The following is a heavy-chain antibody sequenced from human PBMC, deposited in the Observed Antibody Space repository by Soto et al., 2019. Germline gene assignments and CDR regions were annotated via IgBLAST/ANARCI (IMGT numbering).Heavy chain of an antibody. V-gene: IGHV5-51*01. J-gene: IGHJ6*03. CDR2: IYPGDSDT. CDR3: ARQGAWSGYYTSYYYYYYMDV. CDR1: GYSFTSYW. Sequence: GESLKISCKGSGYSFTSYWIGWVRQMPGKGLEWMGIIYPGDSDTRYSPSFQGQVTISADKSISTAYLQWSSLKASDTAMYYCARQGAWSGYYTSYYYYYYMDVWGKGTTVTVSS. D-gene: IGHD3-3*01.